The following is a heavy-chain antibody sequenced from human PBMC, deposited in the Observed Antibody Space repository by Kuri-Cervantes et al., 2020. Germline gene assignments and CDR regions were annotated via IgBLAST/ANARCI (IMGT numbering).Heavy chain of an antibody. CDR1: GYTFTRYG. V-gene: IGHV1-18*01. CDR3: ARDAPGYSSSWYIPNFDY. CDR2: ISAYNGNT. Sequence: ASVKVSCKASGYTFTRYGISWVRQAPGQGLEWMGWISAYNGNTNHTQKFQGRVTLTTDTSTSTAYMELRSLRSDDTAMYYCARDAPGYSSSWYIPNFDYWGQGTLVTVSS. D-gene: IGHD6-13*01. J-gene: IGHJ4*02.